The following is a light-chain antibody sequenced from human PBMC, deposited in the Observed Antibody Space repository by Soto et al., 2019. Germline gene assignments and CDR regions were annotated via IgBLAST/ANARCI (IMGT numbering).Light chain of an antibody. CDR2: GAS. V-gene: IGKV3-20*01. CDR3: QQNDSSSHGT. Sequence: EIVLTQSPGTLSLSPGERATLSCRASQSVSSSYLAWYQQKPGQAPGLLIYGASSRATGIPDRFSGSGSGRDFALTISGLERVEFAVSSSQQNDSSSHGTFRKGT. CDR1: QSVSSSY. J-gene: IGKJ1*01.